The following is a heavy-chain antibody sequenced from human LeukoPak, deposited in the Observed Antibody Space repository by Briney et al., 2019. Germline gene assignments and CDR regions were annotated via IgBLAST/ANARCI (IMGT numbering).Heavy chain of an antibody. J-gene: IGHJ4*02. Sequence: SETLSLTCTVSGGSFSSSSYFWGWIRQPPGKGLEWIATIYYSGTTYYNPSLKSRVTISVDTSKNQFSLKLTSVTVADTAVYYCARLEGNSYCYPASFDYWGQGTLVTVSS. V-gene: IGHV4-39*01. CDR3: ARLEGNSYCYPASFDY. CDR2: IYYSGTT. CDR1: GGSFSSSSYF. D-gene: IGHD5-18*01.